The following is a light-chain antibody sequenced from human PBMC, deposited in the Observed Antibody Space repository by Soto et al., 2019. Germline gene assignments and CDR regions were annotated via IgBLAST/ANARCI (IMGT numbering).Light chain of an antibody. Sequence: VLTHSPGTLALSPGERAPLSCRASQSASSSYLAWYQQNPGQAPRLLIHGATTRATGIPARFSGSGSGTEFTLTISSLQSEDFAVYYCQQYNNWPRTFGQGTKVDIK. V-gene: IGKV3-15*01. CDR2: GAT. J-gene: IGKJ1*01. CDR1: QSASSSY. CDR3: QQYNNWPRT.